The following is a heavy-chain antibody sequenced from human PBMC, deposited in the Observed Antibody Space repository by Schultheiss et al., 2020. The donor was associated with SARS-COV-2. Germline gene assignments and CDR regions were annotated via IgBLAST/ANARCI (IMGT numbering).Heavy chain of an antibody. V-gene: IGHV3-53*05. CDR1: GFTVSRNY. CDR2: ISGSGGST. Sequence: GGSLRLSCAASGFTVSRNYMRWVRQAPGKGLEWVSAISGSGGSTYYADSVKGRFSISRDNSKNTVYLQMNSLRSEDTAVYYCARSPIELGIGSWGQGTLVTVSS. CDR3: ARSPIELGIGS. D-gene: IGHD2/OR15-2a*01. J-gene: IGHJ5*02.